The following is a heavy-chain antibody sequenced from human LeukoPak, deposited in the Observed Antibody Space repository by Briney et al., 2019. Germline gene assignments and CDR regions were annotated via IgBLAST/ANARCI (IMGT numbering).Heavy chain of an antibody. V-gene: IGHV3-48*02. CDR2: ISSSSTTI. D-gene: IGHD6-13*01. Sequence: GGSLTLPCAASGFHFSSSSMNWLRQAPGKGLEWVSFISSSSTTIYYADSVKGRFTISRDNAKISLYLQMNSLRDEDTAVYYCARDLGAISWPVFDYWGQGTLVTVSS. J-gene: IGHJ4*02. CDR3: ARDLGAISWPVFDY. CDR1: GFHFSSSS.